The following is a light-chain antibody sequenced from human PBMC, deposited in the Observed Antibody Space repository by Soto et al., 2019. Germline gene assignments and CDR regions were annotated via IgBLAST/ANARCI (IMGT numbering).Light chain of an antibody. Sequence: ESVLTQSPAPLSLSTGEIATLSCRASQSVSSTVDWYQQKPGQAPRLRILGASNRGTRTPTRFSGTGAGTEITLTISIRRVEPDDLSYCQCYNYWRAPWTFGQGTKVDIK. J-gene: IGKJ1*01. V-gene: IGKV3-15*01. CDR2: GAS. CDR3: QCYNYWRAPWT. CDR1: QSVSST.